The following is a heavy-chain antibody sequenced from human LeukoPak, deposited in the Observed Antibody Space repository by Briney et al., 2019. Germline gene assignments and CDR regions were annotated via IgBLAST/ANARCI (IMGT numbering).Heavy chain of an antibody. D-gene: IGHD1-26*01. V-gene: IGHV3-9*01. J-gene: IGHJ4*02. CDR2: ISWNSGSI. CDR1: GFTFDDYA. CDR3: AKSRQIGIVGTFDY. Sequence: SLRLSCAASGFTFDDYAMHWVRQAPGKGLEWVSGISWNSGSIGYADSVKGRFTIPRDNAKNSLYLQMNSLRAEDTALYYCAKSRQIGIVGTFDYWGQGTLVTVSS.